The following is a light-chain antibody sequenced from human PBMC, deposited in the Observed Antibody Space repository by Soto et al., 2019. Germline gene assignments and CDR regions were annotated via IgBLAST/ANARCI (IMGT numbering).Light chain of an antibody. V-gene: IGKV1-5*01. J-gene: IGKJ4*01. CDR3: HQYHNYSELT. Sequence: HISHSRSPLPASVGGRVTVTCRVSQSLSKCCGLYQQKPGKAHKLMIYDDYSLESGVASRLRGSGSGTEFTLTLTILNLEAFATSSCHQYHNYSELTFGGGTKVDIK. CDR2: DDY. CDR1: QSLSKC.